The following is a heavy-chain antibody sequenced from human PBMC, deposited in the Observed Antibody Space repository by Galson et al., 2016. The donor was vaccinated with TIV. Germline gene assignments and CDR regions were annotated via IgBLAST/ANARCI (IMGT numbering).Heavy chain of an antibody. D-gene: IGHD7-27*01. CDR3: AKEETGDAYDI. J-gene: IGHJ3*02. CDR1: RFIFSNYA. CDR2: ISGSGDNT. V-gene: IGHV3-23*01. Sequence: SLRLSCAAPRFIFSNYAMNWVRQAPGKGLEWVSGISGSGDNTYYADSVKGRFTISRDNSKNTVYLQMYSLRAEDTAVYYCAKEETGDAYDIWGQGTMVTVSS.